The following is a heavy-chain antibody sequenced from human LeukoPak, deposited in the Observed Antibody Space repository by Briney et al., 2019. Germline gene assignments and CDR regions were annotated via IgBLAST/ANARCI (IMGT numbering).Heavy chain of an antibody. J-gene: IGHJ4*02. CDR2: ISESGSTK. D-gene: IGHD5-12*01. CDR3: AIGCRYGGLHVDY. CDR1: GFTFGSHE. V-gene: IGHV3-48*03. Sequence: GGSLRLSCAASGFTFGSHEMSWVRQAPGKGLEWVSYISESGSTKYYADSVRGRFTISRDNAKNSLYLQMNSLSAEDTAVYYCAIGCRYGGLHVDYWGQGTLVTVSS.